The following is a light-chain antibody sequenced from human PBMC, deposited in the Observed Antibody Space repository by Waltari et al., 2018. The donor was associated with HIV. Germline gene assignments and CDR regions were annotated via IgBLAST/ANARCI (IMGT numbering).Light chain of an antibody. V-gene: IGLV3-25*03. J-gene: IGLJ2*01. CDR3: QSADSSGTSVV. CDR1: AMPKHY. CDR2: KDR. Sequence: SYELTQPPSVAVSPGQTARITCSGDAMPKHYAYWYQQKPGQAPVLMIYKDRERPAGIPERFSGSSSGTTVTLTISGVQAEDEADYYCQSADSSGTSVVFGGGTKLTVL.